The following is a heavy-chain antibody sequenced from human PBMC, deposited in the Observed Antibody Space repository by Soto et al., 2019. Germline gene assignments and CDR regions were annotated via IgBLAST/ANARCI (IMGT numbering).Heavy chain of an antibody. D-gene: IGHD2-8*01. J-gene: IGHJ4*02. V-gene: IGHV3-15*01. Sequence: EVQLAESGAGLEKPGGSLRLSWAGSGFTFSNAWMGWVRRVPGKGLEWVGRIKSDANGGALDYAEPVKGRFTISRDDSKNTLFLQMNNLRAEDTAVYSCTTTKGRLEPPTNDFWGQGTPVIVSS. CDR1: GFTFSNAW. CDR2: IKSDANGGAL. CDR3: TTTKGRLEPPTNDF.